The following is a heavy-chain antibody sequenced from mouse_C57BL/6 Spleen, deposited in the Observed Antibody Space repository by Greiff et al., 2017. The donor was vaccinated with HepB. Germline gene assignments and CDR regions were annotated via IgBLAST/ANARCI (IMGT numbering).Heavy chain of an antibody. CDR2: IWSGGST. CDR1: GFSLTSYG. Sequence: QVHVKQSGPGLVQPSQSLSITCTVSGFSLTSYGVHWVRQSPGKGLEWLGVIWSGGSTDYNPAFISSMSISNDNSKRQVFFKMNSLQADDTAIYYCARNRGYDYEGYFDVWGTGTTVTVSS. D-gene: IGHD2-4*01. V-gene: IGHV2-2*01. CDR3: ARNRGYDYEGYFDV. J-gene: IGHJ1*03.